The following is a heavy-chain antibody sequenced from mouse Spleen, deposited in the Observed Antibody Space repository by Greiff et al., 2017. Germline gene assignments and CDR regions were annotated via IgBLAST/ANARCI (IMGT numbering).Heavy chain of an antibody. Sequence: QVQLKQSGPELVKPGASVKISCKASGYAFSSSWMNWVKQRPGKGLEWIGRIYPGDGDTNYNGKFKGKATLTADKSSSTAYMQLSSLTSEDSAVYFCARSLAVSYYAMDYWGQGTSVTVSS. J-gene: IGHJ4*01. V-gene: IGHV1-82*01. CDR3: ARSLAVSYYAMDY. CDR2: IYPGDGDT. CDR1: GYAFSSSW. D-gene: IGHD1-1*01.